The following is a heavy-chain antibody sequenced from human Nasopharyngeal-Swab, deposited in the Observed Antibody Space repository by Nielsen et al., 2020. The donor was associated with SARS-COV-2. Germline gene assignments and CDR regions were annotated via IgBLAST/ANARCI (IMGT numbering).Heavy chain of an antibody. J-gene: IGHJ4*02. CDR2: IGNAGDT. CDR1: GFTFRSYD. CDR3: ARARYWLAASGPFFDY. D-gene: IGHD6-13*01. V-gene: IGHV3-13*01. Sequence: GSLKISCAASGFTFRSYDMHWVRQGTGKGLEWVSAIGNAGDTYYPGSVKGRFTISRENAKNSLYLQMNSLRAEDTAVYYCARARYWLAASGPFFDYWGQGTLVTVSS.